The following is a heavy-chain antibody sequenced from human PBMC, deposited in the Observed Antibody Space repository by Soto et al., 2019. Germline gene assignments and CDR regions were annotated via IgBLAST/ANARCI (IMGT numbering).Heavy chain of an antibody. D-gene: IGHD6-13*01. Sequence: EVQLLESGGGLVQPGGSLRLSCAASGFTFSSYAMRWVRQAPGKGLEWVSLIRGSGGGTYYADSVKGRFTISRDNSKNTLYLQMNSLRAKHTAVYYFAKHAAAAAPDSWGKGTLVTVSS. CDR1: GFTFSSYA. CDR2: IRGSGGGT. V-gene: IGHV3-23*01. CDR3: AKHAAAAAPDS. J-gene: IGHJ4*02.